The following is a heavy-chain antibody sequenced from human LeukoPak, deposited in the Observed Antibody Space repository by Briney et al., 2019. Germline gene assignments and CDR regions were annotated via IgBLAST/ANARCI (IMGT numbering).Heavy chain of an antibody. CDR1: GGSISNYY. J-gene: IGHJ4*02. Sequence: SETLSLTCTVSGGSISNYYWSWIRQPPGKGLEWIGYIYYSGSTNYNPSLKSRVTISVDTSKNQFSLKLSSVTAADTAVYYCARGEPMMSDYWGQGTLVTVSS. CDR3: ARGEPMMSDY. V-gene: IGHV4-59*01. D-gene: IGHD3-16*01. CDR2: IYYSGST.